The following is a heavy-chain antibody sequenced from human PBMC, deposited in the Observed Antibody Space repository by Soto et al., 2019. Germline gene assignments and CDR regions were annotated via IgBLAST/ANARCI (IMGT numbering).Heavy chain of an antibody. Sequence: SVKVSCKASGFTFTNSAIQWLRQARGQRLEWIGWIVVGSGRTDYARKFQERLTITRDLSTTTAYMELSSLRLEDTAVYYCAAVQGGGSTFHFWGQGTLVTVSS. V-gene: IGHV1-58*02. J-gene: IGHJ4*02. CDR3: AAVQGGGSTFHF. D-gene: IGHD3-16*01. CDR1: GFTFTNSA. CDR2: IVVGSGRT.